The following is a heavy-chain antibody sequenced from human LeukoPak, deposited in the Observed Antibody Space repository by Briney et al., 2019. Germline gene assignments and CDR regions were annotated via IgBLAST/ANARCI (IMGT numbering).Heavy chain of an antibody. J-gene: IGHJ4*02. Sequence: GASVKVSCKASGYTFTNYGFTWVRLAPGQGLEWMGWINPYTGHTNSAQKLQGRVTLTTDTSTTTAYMDLRSLRSDDTAVYYCARSTLSDASSSDYWGQGTLVTVSS. CDR2: INPYTGHT. CDR1: GYTFTNYG. V-gene: IGHV1-18*04. CDR3: ARSTLSDASSSDY. D-gene: IGHD6-13*01.